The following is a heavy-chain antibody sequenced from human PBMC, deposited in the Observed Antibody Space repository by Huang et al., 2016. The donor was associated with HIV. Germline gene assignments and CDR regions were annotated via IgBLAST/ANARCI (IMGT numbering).Heavy chain of an antibody. Sequence: VQLVESGGGLVQPGWSLRLSCAASGFAFSQYAVHWVRQATGEGLVWGSGIGGNSGDIAYASAVRGRFVISRDNVKKSLYLKMNGLRLEDTALYFCVIMDDYFDYWGQGVLVGVSS. CDR1: GFAFSQYA. J-gene: IGHJ4*02. CDR3: VIMDDYFDY. D-gene: IGHD2-8*01. V-gene: IGHV3-9*01. CDR2: IGGNSGDI.